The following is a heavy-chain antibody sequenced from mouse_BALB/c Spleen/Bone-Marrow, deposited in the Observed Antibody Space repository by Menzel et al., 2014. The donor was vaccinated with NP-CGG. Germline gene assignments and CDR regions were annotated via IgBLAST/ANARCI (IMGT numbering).Heavy chain of an antibody. CDR2: INPDSTTI. V-gene: IGHV4-1*02. CDR3: ARLSYYGRFAY. Sequence: EVKLVESGGGLVQPGGSLKLSCPASGFDFXGYWMSWVRQAPGKGLEWIGEINPDSTTINYAPSRKDKFIISRDNAKNTLFLQMSKVRSEDTALYYCARLSYYGRFAYWGQGTLVTVSA. J-gene: IGHJ3*01. D-gene: IGHD1-1*01. CDR1: GFDFXGYW.